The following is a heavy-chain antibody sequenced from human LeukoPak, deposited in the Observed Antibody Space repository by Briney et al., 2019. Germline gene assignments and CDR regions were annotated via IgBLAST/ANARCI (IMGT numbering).Heavy chain of an antibody. CDR3: ARERETGGRAFDS. J-gene: IGHJ4*02. CDR1: GFMFSNYW. CDR2: IRTDGGST. D-gene: IGHD2-8*02. V-gene: IGHV3-74*01. Sequence: PGGSLRLSCAASGFMFSNYWIHWVRQAPAKGLVWVSRIRTDGGSTAYADFVKGRFTISRDNAKNTVYLQMNSLRADDTAVYYCARERETGGRAFDSWGQGTLVTVSS.